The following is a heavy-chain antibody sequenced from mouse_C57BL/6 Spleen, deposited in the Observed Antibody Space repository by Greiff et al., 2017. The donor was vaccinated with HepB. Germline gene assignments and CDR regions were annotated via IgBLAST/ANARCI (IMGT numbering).Heavy chain of an antibody. Sequence: QVQLKQPGAELVKPGASVKLSCKASGYTFTSYWMHWVKQRPGQGLEWIGMIHPNSGSTNYNEKFKSKATLTVDKSSSTAYMQLSSLTSEDSAVYYCARSTRVTYFDYWGQGTTLTVSS. D-gene: IGHD2-2*01. CDR3: ARSTRVTYFDY. V-gene: IGHV1-64*01. CDR2: IHPNSGST. J-gene: IGHJ2*01. CDR1: GYTFTSYW.